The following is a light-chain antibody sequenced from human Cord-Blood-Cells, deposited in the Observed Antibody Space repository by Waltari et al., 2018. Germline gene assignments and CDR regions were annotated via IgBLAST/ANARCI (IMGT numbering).Light chain of an antibody. J-gene: IGLJ1*01. CDR2: QVS. CDR3: QAWDSSTYV. CDR1: KLGGNY. Sequence: SYELTQPPSVSVSTGQTASLTCSGDKLGGNYACWYQQKPGQAPVLVIYQVSKRPAGIPERFSGSNSGNTATLTISGTQAMDEADYYCQAWDSSTYVFGTGTKVTVL. V-gene: IGLV3-1*01.